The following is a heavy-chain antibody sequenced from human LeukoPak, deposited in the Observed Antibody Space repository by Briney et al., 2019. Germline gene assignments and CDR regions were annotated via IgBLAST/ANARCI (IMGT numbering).Heavy chain of an antibody. Sequence: GASVKVSCKASGGTFSSYAISWVRQAPGQGLEWMGGIIPIFGTANYAQKFQGRVTITTDESTSTAYMELSSLRSEDTAVYYCARDRLDCSSTSCPLDYWGQGTLVTVSS. CDR2: IIPIFGTA. V-gene: IGHV1-69*05. J-gene: IGHJ4*02. D-gene: IGHD2-2*01. CDR1: GGTFSSYA. CDR3: ARDRLDCSSTSCPLDY.